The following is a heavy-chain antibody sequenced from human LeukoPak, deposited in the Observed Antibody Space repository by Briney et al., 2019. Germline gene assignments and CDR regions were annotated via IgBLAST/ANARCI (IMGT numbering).Heavy chain of an antibody. CDR3: ARAHGSPSVRLFDT. CDR2: IYHSGRA. V-gene: IGHV4-30-4*01. D-gene: IGHD3-10*01. Sequence: SETLSLTCTVSGGAISRGDYYWSWIRQPPGKGLEWFGYIYHSGRAYYNPSLKSRLTMSIDTSRNQFSLRLSSVTAADTAVYYCARAHGSPSVRLFDTWGQGTLVPVSS. CDR1: GGAISRGDYY. J-gene: IGHJ4*02.